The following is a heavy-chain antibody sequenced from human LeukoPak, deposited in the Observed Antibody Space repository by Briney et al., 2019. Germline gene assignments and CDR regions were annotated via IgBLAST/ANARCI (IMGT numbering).Heavy chain of an antibody. J-gene: IGHJ6*04. D-gene: IGHD6-13*01. V-gene: IGHV3-30*18. Sequence: GGSLRLSCAASGFTFSSYGMHWVRQAPGKGLEWVAVISYDGSNNYYADSVKGRFTISRDNSKNTLYLQMNSLRAEDTAVYYCAKDQDSSSWYGMDVWGKGTTVTVSS. CDR3: AKDQDSSSWYGMDV. CDR2: ISYDGSNN. CDR1: GFTFSSYG.